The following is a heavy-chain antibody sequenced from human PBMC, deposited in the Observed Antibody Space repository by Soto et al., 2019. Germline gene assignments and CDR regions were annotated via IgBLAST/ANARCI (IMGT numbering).Heavy chain of an antibody. CDR1: GFTFSSYA. J-gene: IGHJ4*02. CDR2: ISGSGGST. V-gene: IGHV3-23*01. CDR3: AKEYYDSSGYLRGSAFDY. Sequence: EVQLLESGGGLVQPGGSLRLSCAASGFTFSSYAMSWVRQAPGKGLEWVSAISGSGGSTYYADSVKGRFTISRDNSKNTLYLQMNSLRAEDTAVYYCAKEYYDSSGYLRGSAFDYWGQGTLVTVSS. D-gene: IGHD3-22*01.